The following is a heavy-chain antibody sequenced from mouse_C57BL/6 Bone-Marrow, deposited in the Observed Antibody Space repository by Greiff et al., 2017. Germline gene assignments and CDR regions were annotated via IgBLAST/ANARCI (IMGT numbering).Heavy chain of an antibody. Sequence: EVQLQQSGPELVKPGASVKIPCKASGYTFTDYNMDWVKQSHGKSLEWIGDINPNNGGTNYNQKFKGKATLTVDKSSSTAYMELRSLTSEDTAVYYCASLYGSKGAWFAYWGQGTLVTVSA. CDR2: INPNNGGT. CDR1: GYTFTDYN. J-gene: IGHJ3*01. CDR3: ASLYGSKGAWFAY. V-gene: IGHV1-18*01. D-gene: IGHD1-1*01.